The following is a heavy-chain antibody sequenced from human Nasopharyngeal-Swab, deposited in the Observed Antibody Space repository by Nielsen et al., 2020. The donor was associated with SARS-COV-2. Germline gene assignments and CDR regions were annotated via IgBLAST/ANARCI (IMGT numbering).Heavy chain of an antibody. J-gene: IGHJ4*02. CDR1: GYTFTSYY. V-gene: IGHV1-46*01. CDR2: INPSGGST. D-gene: IGHD2-8*01. Sequence: ASVKVSCKASGYTFTSYYMHWVRQAPGQGLEWMGIINPSGGSTSYAQKFQGRVTMTRDTSTSTVYMELSSLRSEDTAVYYCARVSRGLMVYAMGDLDYWGQGTLVTSPQ. CDR3: ARVSRGLMVYAMGDLDY.